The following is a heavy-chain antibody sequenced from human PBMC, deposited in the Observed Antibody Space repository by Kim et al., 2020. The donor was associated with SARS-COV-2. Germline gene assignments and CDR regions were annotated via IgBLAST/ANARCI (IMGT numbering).Heavy chain of an antibody. D-gene: IGHD2-21*01. CDR2: TYYRSKWYN. Sequence: SQTLSLTCAISGDSVSSNRAAWNWIRQSPSRGLEWLGRTYYRSKWYNDYAVSVKSRITISPDTSQNQFSLQLNSVTPEDTAVYYCARGGICAGDGCTSTGIDYWGQGTLVTVSS. CDR1: GDSVSSNRAA. V-gene: IGHV6-1*01. J-gene: IGHJ4*02. CDR3: ARGGICAGDGCTSTGIDY.